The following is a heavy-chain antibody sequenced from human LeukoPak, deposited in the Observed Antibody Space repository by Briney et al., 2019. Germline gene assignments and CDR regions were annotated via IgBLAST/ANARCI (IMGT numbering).Heavy chain of an antibody. CDR3: ARRLYCSSTSCYYFYYYGMDV. CDR2: IYYSGST. CDR1: GGSISSSSYY. V-gene: IGHV4-39*01. D-gene: IGHD2-2*01. J-gene: IGHJ6*02. Sequence: PSETLSLTCTVSGGSISSSSYYWGWIRQPPGKGLEWIGSIYYSGSTHYNPSLKSRVTISVDTSKNQFSLKLSSATAADTAVYYCARRLYCSSTSCYYFYYYGMDVWGQGTTVTVSS.